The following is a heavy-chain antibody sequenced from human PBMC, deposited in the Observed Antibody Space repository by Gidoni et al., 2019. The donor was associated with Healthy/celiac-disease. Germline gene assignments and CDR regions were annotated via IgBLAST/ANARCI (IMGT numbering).Heavy chain of an antibody. CDR1: GFTFSSYA. V-gene: IGHV3-30-3*01. CDR2: ISYDGSNK. Sequence: QVQLVESGGGVVQPGRSLRLSCAASGFTFSSYAMHWVRQAPGKGLEWVAVISYDGSNKYYADSVKGRFTISRDNSKNTLYLQMNSLRAEDTAVYYCARDSSPSRYDSSGYYGCFDYWGQGTLVTVSS. J-gene: IGHJ4*02. CDR3: ARDSSPSRYDSSGYYGCFDY. D-gene: IGHD3-22*01.